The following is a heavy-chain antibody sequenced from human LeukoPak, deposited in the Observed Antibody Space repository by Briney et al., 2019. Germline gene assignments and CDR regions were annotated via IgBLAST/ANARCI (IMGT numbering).Heavy chain of an antibody. J-gene: IGHJ3*02. D-gene: IGHD3-10*01. CDR2: IYYSGST. CDR3: ARGYYGSGSYYDDAFDI. CDR1: GGSISSYY. Sequence: SETLSLTCTVSGGSISSYYWSWIRQPPGKGLEWIGYIYYSGSTNYNPSLKSRVTISVDTSKNQFSLKLSSVTAADTAVYYCARGYYGSGSYYDDAFDIWGQGTMVTVSS. V-gene: IGHV4-59*12.